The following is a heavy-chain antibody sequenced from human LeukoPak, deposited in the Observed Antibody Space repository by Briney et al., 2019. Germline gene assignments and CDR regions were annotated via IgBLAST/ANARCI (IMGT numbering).Heavy chain of an antibody. D-gene: IGHD3-22*01. V-gene: IGHV4-39*01. CDR3: ARGNTYYYDSSGYEIGYFDY. CDR2: IYYSGST. CDR1: GGSISSSSYY. Sequence: PSETLSLTCTVSGGSISSSSYYWGWIRQPPGKGLEWIGSIYYSGSTYYNPSLKSRVTISVDTSKNQFSLKLSSVTAADTAVYYCARGNTYYYDSSGYEIGYFDYWGQGTLVTVSS. J-gene: IGHJ4*02.